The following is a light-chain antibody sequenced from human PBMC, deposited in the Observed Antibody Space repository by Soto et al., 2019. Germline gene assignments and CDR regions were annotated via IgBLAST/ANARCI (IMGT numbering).Light chain of an antibody. CDR3: QHFGGTTFT. V-gene: IGKV3-20*01. CDR1: QSVSSSY. CDR2: GAS. Sequence: EIVLTQSACTLSWSPGEGATLSWGASQSVSSSYIAWYQQRPGQTPSLLIHGASTRATGIPDRFSGSGYGTHFNLTISRLETGDFAVYYCQHFGGTTFTFGQGTRLEIK. J-gene: IGKJ5*01.